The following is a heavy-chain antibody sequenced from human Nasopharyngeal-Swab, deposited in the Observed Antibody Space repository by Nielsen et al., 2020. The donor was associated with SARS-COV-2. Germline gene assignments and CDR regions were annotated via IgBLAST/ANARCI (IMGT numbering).Heavy chain of an antibody. CDR2: IYYSGST. J-gene: IGHJ4*02. V-gene: IGHV4-39*01. CDR1: GGSISSSSYY. Sequence: GSLRLSCTVSGGSISSSSYYWGWIRQPPGKGLEWIGSIYYSGSTYYNPSPKSRVTISVDTSKNQFSLKLSSVTAADTAVYYCARHWRWLLDYWGQGTLVTVSS. D-gene: IGHD5-24*01. CDR3: ARHWRWLLDY.